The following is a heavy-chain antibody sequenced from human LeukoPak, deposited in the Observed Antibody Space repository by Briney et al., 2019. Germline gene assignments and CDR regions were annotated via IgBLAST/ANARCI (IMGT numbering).Heavy chain of an antibody. D-gene: IGHD1-26*01. Sequence: PGGSLRLSCAASGFTFSSYSMNWVRQAPGKGLEWVSYISSSSSTIYYADSVKGRFTISRDNAKNSLYLQMNSLRAEDTAVYYCARLEEWELLGRYYYYGMDVWGQGTTVTVSS. CDR3: ARLEEWELLGRYYYYGMDV. J-gene: IGHJ6*02. CDR2: ISSSSSTI. V-gene: IGHV3-48*04. CDR1: GFTFSSYS.